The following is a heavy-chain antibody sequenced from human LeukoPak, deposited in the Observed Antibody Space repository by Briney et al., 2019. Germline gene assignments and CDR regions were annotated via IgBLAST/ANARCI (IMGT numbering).Heavy chain of an antibody. CDR2: IIPNSGGT. Sequence: ASVNVSCKASGYTFTGYYMHWVRQAPGQGLEWMGWIIPNSGGTNYAQKFQGRVTMTRDTSISTAYMELSRLTSDDTAVYYCARASYAVGTDYWGQGTLVTVSS. D-gene: IGHD4-23*01. J-gene: IGHJ4*02. CDR1: GYTFTGYY. CDR3: ARASYAVGTDY. V-gene: IGHV1-2*02.